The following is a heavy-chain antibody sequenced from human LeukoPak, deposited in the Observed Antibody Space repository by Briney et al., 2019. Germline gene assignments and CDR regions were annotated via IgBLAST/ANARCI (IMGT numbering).Heavy chain of an antibody. CDR1: GGSISSYY. V-gene: IGHV4-59*01. J-gene: IGHJ5*02. CDR3: ARKYSSSWYENWFDP. CDR2: IYYSGST. D-gene: IGHD6-13*01. Sequence: SEALSLTCTVSGGSISSYYWSWFRQPPGKGLEWIGYIYYSGSTNYNPSLKSRVTISVDTSKNQFSLKLSSVTAADTAVYYCARKYSSSWYENWFDPWGQGTLVTVSS.